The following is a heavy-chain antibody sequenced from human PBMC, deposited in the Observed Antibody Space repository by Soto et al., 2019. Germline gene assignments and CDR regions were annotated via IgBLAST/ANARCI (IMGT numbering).Heavy chain of an antibody. CDR3: ARTFDYYGMDV. Sequence: PSETLSLTCAVSGYSIGSGYYWAWFRQTPGKGLEWIGSIYHAGSVYYNPSLNGRVALSMDTSKNHFSLKLTSVTAADTAVYYCARTFDYYGMDVWGQGTTVTVSS. V-gene: IGHV4-38-2*01. J-gene: IGHJ6*02. CDR2: IYHAGSV. CDR1: GYSIGSGYY.